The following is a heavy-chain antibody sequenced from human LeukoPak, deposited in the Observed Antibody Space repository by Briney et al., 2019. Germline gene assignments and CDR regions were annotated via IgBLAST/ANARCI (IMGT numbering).Heavy chain of an antibody. V-gene: IGHV3-23*01. Sequence: GGSLRLSCAASGFTFSTYTMNWVRQAPGKGLEWVSGIVGTSDAYYADSVRGRFAISRDNSKSTLYLQINGLRAEDTAIYYCAKDKIPDGRWDVDYWGLGTPVTVSS. CDR2: IVGTSDA. CDR1: GFTFSTYT. D-gene: IGHD1-26*01. CDR3: AKDKIPDGRWDVDY. J-gene: IGHJ4*02.